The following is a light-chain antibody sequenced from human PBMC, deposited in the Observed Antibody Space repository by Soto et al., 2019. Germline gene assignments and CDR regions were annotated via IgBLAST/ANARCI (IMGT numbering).Light chain of an antibody. V-gene: IGLV1-40*01. J-gene: IGLJ1*01. CDR2: XXX. Sequence: QSVLTQPPSVSGAPGQRVTISCTGSSSNIGAGYDVHWYQQLPGTAPKLLIXXXXNXPXGVHDPFSGSKSGTSASLAITGLQAEDEADYYCAAWDDSLNVSYVFVTGTKVTGL. CDR3: AAWDDSLNVSYV. CDR1: SSNIGAGYD.